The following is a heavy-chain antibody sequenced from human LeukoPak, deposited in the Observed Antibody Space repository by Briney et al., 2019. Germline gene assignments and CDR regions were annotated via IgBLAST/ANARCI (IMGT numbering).Heavy chain of an antibody. Sequence: SETLSLTCAVPGYSISSGYYWGWIRQPPGKGLEWIGSIYHSGSTYYNPSLKSRVTISVDTSKNQFSLKLSSVTAADTAVYYCARDRYDYVWGSYRLSFDPWGQGTLVTVSS. CDR1: GYSISSGYY. D-gene: IGHD3-16*02. CDR3: ARDRYDYVWGSYRLSFDP. V-gene: IGHV4-38-2*02. J-gene: IGHJ5*02. CDR2: IYHSGST.